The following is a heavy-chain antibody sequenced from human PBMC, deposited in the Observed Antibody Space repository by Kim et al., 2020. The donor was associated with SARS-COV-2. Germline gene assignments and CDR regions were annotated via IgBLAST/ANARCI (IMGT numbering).Heavy chain of an antibody. Sequence: LGTATYAQKFQGRVTITADESTSTAYMELSSLRSEDTAVYYCARVSYDHVWGQGTTVTVSS. CDR3: ARVSYDHV. J-gene: IGHJ6*02. CDR2: LGTA. D-gene: IGHD3-22*01. V-gene: IGHV1-69*01.